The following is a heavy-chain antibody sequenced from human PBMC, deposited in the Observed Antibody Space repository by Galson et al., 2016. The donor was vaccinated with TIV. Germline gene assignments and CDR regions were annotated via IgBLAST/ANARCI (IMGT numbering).Heavy chain of an antibody. CDR1: GFTFSGYA. V-gene: IGHV3-23*01. J-gene: IGHJ4*02. CDR2: VTGRSRST. CDR3: ARVKDDGEYSFGAFDY. Sequence: SLRLSCAASGFTFSGYAMSWVRQAPGKGLEWVSVVTGRSRSTHYADSVRGRITISRDRARSSLHLQMNSLRPEDTAVYFCARVKDDGEYSFGAFDYWGQGTMVTVSS. D-gene: IGHD2/OR15-2a*01.